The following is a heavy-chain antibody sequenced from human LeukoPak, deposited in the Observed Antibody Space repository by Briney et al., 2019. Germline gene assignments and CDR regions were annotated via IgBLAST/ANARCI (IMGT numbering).Heavy chain of an antibody. D-gene: IGHD4-17*01. CDR2: IIPIFGTA. CDR3: ARDDYGDYLVY. Sequence: SVKVSCKASGGTFSSYAISWVRQAPGQGLEWMGRIIPIFGTANYAQKFQGRVTITTDESTSTAYTELSSLRSEDTAVYYCARDDYGDYLVYWGQGTLVTVSS. CDR1: GGTFSSYA. V-gene: IGHV1-69*05. J-gene: IGHJ4*02.